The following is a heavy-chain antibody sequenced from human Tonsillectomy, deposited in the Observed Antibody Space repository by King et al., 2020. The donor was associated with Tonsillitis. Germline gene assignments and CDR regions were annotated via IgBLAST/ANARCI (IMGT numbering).Heavy chain of an antibody. CDR3: ARDGADYYGSGSYKF. V-gene: IGHV4-38-2*02. CDR1: GYSISSGYY. J-gene: IGHJ4*02. D-gene: IGHD3-10*01. CDR2: IYHSGST. Sequence: QLQESGPGLVKPSETLSLTCAVSGYSISSGYYWGWIRQPPGKGLEWIGSIYHSGSTYYNPSLKSRVTISVDTSKNQFSLKLSSVTAADTAVYYCARDGADYYGSGSYKFWGREPWSPSPQ.